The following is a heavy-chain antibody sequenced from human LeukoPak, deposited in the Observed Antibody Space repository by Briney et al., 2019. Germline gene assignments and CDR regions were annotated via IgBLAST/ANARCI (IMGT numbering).Heavy chain of an antibody. CDR1: GFTFSTYA. D-gene: IGHD2-2*01. Sequence: GGSLRLSCAASGFTFSTYAMSWVRQAPGMGLEWVPVIGGSGVDSYYADSVKGRFTISRDNSKNTLSLQMNSLRAEDTAVYYCAREGYPKDYWGQGTLVTVSS. J-gene: IGHJ4*02. V-gene: IGHV3-23*01. CDR2: IGGSGVDS. CDR3: AREGYPKDY.